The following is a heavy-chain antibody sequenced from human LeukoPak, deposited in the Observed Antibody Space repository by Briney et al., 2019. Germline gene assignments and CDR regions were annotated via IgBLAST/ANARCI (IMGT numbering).Heavy chain of an antibody. CDR2: TNPNTGDT. V-gene: IGHV1-2*02. Sequence: ASVRVSCKASGYPFTDYYMHWIRQARGQGLEWMGWTNPNTGDTNYPQKFQGRVTMTTDTSISTAYMDLSRLSSDDTAVYYCATLVRGSNSYYPYWGPGTLVTVS. J-gene: IGHJ4*02. CDR1: GYPFTDYY. D-gene: IGHD3-10*01. CDR3: ATLVRGSNSYYPY.